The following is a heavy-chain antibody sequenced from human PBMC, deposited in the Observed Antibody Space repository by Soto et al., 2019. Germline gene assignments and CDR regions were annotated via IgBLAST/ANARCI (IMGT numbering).Heavy chain of an antibody. J-gene: IGHJ4*01. D-gene: IGHD3-3*01. V-gene: IGHV1-18*01. CDR2: ISAYNGNT. Sequence: QVQLVQSGAEVKKPGASVKVSCKASGYTFTSYGISWVRQAPGQGLEWMGWISAYNGNTNYAQKLQGRVTMTTDTSTSTAYMELRSLRSDDTAVYYCARVRITIFGVVLSSWGFCDYWGQGTLVTVSS. CDR1: GYTFTSYG. CDR3: ARVRITIFGVVLSSWGFCDY.